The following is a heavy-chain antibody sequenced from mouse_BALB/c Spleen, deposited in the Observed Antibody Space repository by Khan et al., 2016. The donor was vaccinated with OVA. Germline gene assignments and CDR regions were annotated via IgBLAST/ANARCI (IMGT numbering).Heavy chain of an antibody. CDR3: ARPHYYGSNYYFDY. V-gene: IGHV5-12-1*01. J-gene: IGHJ2*01. D-gene: IGHD1-1*01. Sequence: EVELVESGGGLVKPGGSLKLSCAASGFAFSSYDMSWVRQTPEKRLEWVAFISTGGGSTYSPDTVKGRFTISRDNAKNTLYLQMSSLKSEDTDMYYCARPHYYGSNYYFDYWGQGTTLTVSS. CDR2: ISTGGGST. CDR1: GFAFSSYD.